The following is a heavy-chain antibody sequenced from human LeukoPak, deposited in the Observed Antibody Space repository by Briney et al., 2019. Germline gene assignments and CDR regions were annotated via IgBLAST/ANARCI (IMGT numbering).Heavy chain of an antibody. CDR1: GYTFTSYD. D-gene: IGHD6-19*01. CDR3: ARGIPPSSGWYYYYYYYGMDV. CDR2: MNPNSGNT. V-gene: IGHV1-8*01. J-gene: IGHJ6*02. Sequence: ASVKVSCKASGYTFTSYDINWVRQATGQGLEWMGRMNPNSGNTGYAQKFQGRVTMTRNTSISTAYMELSSLRSEDTAVYYCARGIPPSSGWYYYYYYYGMDVWGQGTTVTVSS.